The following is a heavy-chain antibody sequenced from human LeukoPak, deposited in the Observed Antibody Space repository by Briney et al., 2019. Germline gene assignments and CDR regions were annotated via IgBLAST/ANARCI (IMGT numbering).Heavy chain of an antibody. D-gene: IGHD2-2*02. Sequence: PGGSLRLSCAASGFTFSSYIMNWVRQAPGKGLEWVSSISSSSSYIYYADSVKGRFTISRDNAKNSLYLQMNSLRAEDTAVYYRARSLSPSEYCSSTSCYNYYYYYGMDVWGQGTTVTVSS. V-gene: IGHV3-21*01. CDR1: GFTFSSYI. CDR3: ARSLSPSEYCSSTSCYNYYYYYGMDV. CDR2: ISSSSSYI. J-gene: IGHJ6*02.